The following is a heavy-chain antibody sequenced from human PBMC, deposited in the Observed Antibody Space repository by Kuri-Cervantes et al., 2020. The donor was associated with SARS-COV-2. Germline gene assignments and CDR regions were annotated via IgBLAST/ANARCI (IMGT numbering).Heavy chain of an antibody. CDR2: IYTSGST. Sequence: SETLSLTCTVSGGSISSYYWSWIRQPAGKGLEWIGRIYTSGSTNYNPSLKSRVTMSVDTSKNQFSLKLSSVTAADTAVYYCARHTAVGATKGDAFDIWGQGTMVTVSS. D-gene: IGHD1-26*01. V-gene: IGHV4-4*07. CDR3: ARHTAVGATKGDAFDI. CDR1: GGSISSYY. J-gene: IGHJ3*02.